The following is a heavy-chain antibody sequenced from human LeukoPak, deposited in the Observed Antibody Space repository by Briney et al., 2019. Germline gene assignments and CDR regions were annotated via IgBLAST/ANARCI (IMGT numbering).Heavy chain of an antibody. Sequence: GGSLILCCAATGFTFSSYAMHWVSQAPGKGLEWVAVISFDGSNKYYADSVKGRLTISRDNSKNEVYLQMNSLRAEDTAVNYCARKAVVAANDAFELGGQRTMVTVSS. CDR2: ISFDGSNK. CDR3: ARKAVVAANDAFEL. J-gene: IGHJ3*01. D-gene: IGHD2-15*01. V-gene: IGHV3-30-3*01. CDR1: GFTFSSYA.